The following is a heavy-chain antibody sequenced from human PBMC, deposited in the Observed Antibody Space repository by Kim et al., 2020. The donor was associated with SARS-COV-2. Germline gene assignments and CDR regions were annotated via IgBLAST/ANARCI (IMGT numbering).Heavy chain of an antibody. CDR3: ARGGGNGSLLDY. J-gene: IGHJ4*02. V-gene: IGHV3-74*01. D-gene: IGHD1-26*01. Sequence: TYADCGKGRFAISRDNIKATLYLRMTSLRAEDTAVYFGARGGGNGSLLDYWGQGTLVTVSS.